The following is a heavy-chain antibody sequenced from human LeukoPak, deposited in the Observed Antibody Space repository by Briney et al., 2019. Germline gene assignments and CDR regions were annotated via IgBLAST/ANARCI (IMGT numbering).Heavy chain of an antibody. Sequence: PGGSLRLSWAASGFTFSSYSMNWVRQAPGKGLEWVSSISSSSSYIYYADSVKGRFTISRDNAKNSLYLQMNSLRAEDTAVYYCASNTYYYGSGSSNGDAFDIWGQGTMVTVSS. D-gene: IGHD3-10*01. J-gene: IGHJ3*02. V-gene: IGHV3-21*01. CDR1: GFTFSSYS. CDR2: ISSSSSYI. CDR3: ASNTYYYGSGSSNGDAFDI.